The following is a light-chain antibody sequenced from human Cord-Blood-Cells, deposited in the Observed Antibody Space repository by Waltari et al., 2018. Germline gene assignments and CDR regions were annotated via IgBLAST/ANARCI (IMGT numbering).Light chain of an antibody. J-gene: IGKJ4*01. CDR2: DAS. Sequence: DIQMTQSPSSLSESVGDRVTITCQASQDFSNYLNSYQHKPGKAPKLLIYDASNLETGVPSRFSGSGSGTDFTCTISSLQPEDIATYYCQQYDNLLTFGGGTKVEIK. CDR3: QQYDNLLT. V-gene: IGKV1-33*01. CDR1: QDFSNY.